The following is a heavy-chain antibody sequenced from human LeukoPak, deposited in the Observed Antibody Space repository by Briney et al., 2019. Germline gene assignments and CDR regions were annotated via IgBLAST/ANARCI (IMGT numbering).Heavy chain of an antibody. CDR3: ARDYIVANFL. J-gene: IGHJ4*02. Sequence: PGGSLRLSCAASGFTFDDFAMHWVRQAPGKGLEWVSSISSSSSYIYYADSVKGRFTISRDNAKNSLYLQMNSLRAEDTAVYYCARDYIVANFLWGQGTLVTVSS. V-gene: IGHV3-21*01. D-gene: IGHD5-12*01. CDR1: GFTFDDFA. CDR2: ISSSSSYI.